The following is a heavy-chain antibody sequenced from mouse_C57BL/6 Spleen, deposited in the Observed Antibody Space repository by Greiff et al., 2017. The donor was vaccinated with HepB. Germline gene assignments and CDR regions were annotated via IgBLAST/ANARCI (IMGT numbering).Heavy chain of an antibody. J-gene: IGHJ2*01. CDR1: GYTFTDYY. CDR3: ARYGDYDQYYFDY. D-gene: IGHD2-4*01. CDR2: INPNNGGT. Sequence: VQLKESGPELVKPGASVKISCKASGYTFTDYYMNWVKQSHGKSLEWIGDINPNNGGTSYNQKFKGKATLTVDKSSSTAYMELRSLTSEDSAVYYCARYGDYDQYYFDYWGQGTTLTVSS. V-gene: IGHV1-26*01.